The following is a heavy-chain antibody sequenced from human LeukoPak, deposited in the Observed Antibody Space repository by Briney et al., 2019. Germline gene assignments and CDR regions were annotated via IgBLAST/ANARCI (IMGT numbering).Heavy chain of an antibody. CDR2: ISGSGGST. D-gene: IGHD1-26*01. CDR3: TIHFSGSYPLRNFDY. V-gene: IGHV3-23*01. Sequence: GGSLRLSCAASGFTFSSYAMSWVRQAPGKGLEWVSAISGSGGSTYYADSVKGRFTISRDNSKNTLYLQMNSLRAEDTAVYYCTIHFSGSYPLRNFDYWGQGTLVTVSS. CDR1: GFTFSSYA. J-gene: IGHJ4*02.